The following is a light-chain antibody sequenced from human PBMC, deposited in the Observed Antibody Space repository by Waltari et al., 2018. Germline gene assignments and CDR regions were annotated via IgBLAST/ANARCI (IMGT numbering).Light chain of an antibody. Sequence: DIQMTQSPSTLSASVGDRVTITCRASQRISSWLAWYQQKPGKAPKLLIYKAPSLESGVPSRFSGSGSGTEFTLTISNLQPDDFATYYCQQYNSFSPTFGQGTKLEIK. CDR1: QRISSW. V-gene: IGKV1-5*03. J-gene: IGKJ2*01. CDR3: QQYNSFSPT. CDR2: KAP.